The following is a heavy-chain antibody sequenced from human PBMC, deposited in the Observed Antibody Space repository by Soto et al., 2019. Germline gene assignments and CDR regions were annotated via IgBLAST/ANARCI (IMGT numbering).Heavy chain of an antibody. D-gene: IGHD5-18*01. CDR1: CGSISSGDYY. V-gene: IGHV4-30-4*01. CDR2: IYYSGST. J-gene: IGHJ4*02. CDR3: ASDVGYSYGYGDYFDY. Sequence: QVQLQESGPGLVKPSQTLSLTCTVSCGSISSGDYYWSWIRQPPGKGLEWFGYIYYSGSTYYNPSLYSGVTISVATSRNLFALKLSSVTASEPGLYYCASDVGYSYGYGDYFDYWGQGTLVTVSS.